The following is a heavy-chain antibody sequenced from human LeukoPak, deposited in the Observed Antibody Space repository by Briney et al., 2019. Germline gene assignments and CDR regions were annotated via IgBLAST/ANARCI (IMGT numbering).Heavy chain of an antibody. CDR1: GLTFSNAW. Sequence: GGSLRLSCAVSGLTFSNAWMSWVRQAPGKGLEWVGRIKSKTNGETTDYAAPVKGRFTISRDDSKNTVYLQMNSLKTEDTALYYCAKSRSAYPRVDGFDMWGQGTMVTVSS. J-gene: IGHJ3*02. V-gene: IGHV3-15*01. CDR3: AKSRSAYPRVDGFDM. D-gene: IGHD3-3*01. CDR2: IKSKTNGETT.